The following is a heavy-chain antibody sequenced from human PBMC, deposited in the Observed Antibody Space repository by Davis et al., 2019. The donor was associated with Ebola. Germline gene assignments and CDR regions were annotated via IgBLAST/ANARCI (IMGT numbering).Heavy chain of an antibody. CDR2: ISGSGGST. J-gene: IGHJ4*02. CDR1: GFTFSSYA. Sequence: GESLKISCAASGFTFSSYAMSWVRQAPGKGLEWVSAISGSGGSTYYADSVKGRFTISRDNSKNTLYLQMNSLKTEDTAVYYCTCTYGETDYWGQGTLVTVSS. V-gene: IGHV3-23*01. D-gene: IGHD4-17*01. CDR3: TCTYGETDY.